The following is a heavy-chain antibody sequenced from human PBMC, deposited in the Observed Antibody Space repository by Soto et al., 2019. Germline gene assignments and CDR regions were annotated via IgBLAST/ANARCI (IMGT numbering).Heavy chain of an antibody. J-gene: IGHJ4*02. V-gene: IGHV2-5*01. CDR2: IYWNDDK. CDR1: GFSLSTSGVG. CDR3: AHSLLYYDILTGYHTDY. Sequence: SGPTLVNPTQTLTLTCTFSGFSLSTSGVGVGWIRQPPGKALEWLALIYWNDDKRYSPSLKSRLTITKDTSKNQVVLTMTNMDPVDTATYYCAHSLLYYDILTGYHTDYWGQGTLVTVSS. D-gene: IGHD3-9*01.